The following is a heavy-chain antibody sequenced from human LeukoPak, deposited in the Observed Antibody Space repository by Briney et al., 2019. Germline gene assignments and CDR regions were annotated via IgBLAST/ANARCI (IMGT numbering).Heavy chain of an antibody. V-gene: IGHV4-4*07. CDR2: VYTSGST. CDR3: ARLITGTTTAFDI. CDR1: GGSISGYY. Sequence: SETLSLTCSVSGGSISGYYWTWIRQPAGKGLEWIGRVYTSGSTHHNPSLETRLTMSVDTSKNQFSLKLSSVTAADTAVYYCARLITGTTTAFDIWGQGTMVTVSS. J-gene: IGHJ3*02. D-gene: IGHD1-7*01.